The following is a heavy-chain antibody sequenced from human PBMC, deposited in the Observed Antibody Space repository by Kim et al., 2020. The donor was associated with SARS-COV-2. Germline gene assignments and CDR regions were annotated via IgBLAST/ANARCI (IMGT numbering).Heavy chain of an antibody. Sequence: GGSLRLSCAASGFTFDDYAMHWVRQAPGKGLEWVSGISWNSGSIGYADSVKGRFTISRDNAKNSLYLQMNSLRAEDTALYYCAKDPSGPFDYWGQGTLVTVSS. CDR1: GFTFDDYA. CDR2: ISWNSGSI. D-gene: IGHD6-25*01. CDR3: AKDPSGPFDY. J-gene: IGHJ4*02. V-gene: IGHV3-9*01.